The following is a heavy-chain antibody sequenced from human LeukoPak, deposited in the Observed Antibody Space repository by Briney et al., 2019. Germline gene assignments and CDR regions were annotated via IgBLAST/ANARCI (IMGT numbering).Heavy chain of an antibody. CDR1: GGSISSYY. CDR2: IHYSGST. D-gene: IGHD1-26*01. J-gene: IGHJ4*02. CDR3: ARDLKSGELANY. V-gene: IGHV4-59*01. Sequence: SETLSLTWTVSGGSISSYYWSWIRQPPGKGLEWIGYIHYSGSTNYSPSLRSRVTISVDTSNNQFSLKLSSVTAADTAVYYCARDLKSGELANYWGQGTLVTVSS.